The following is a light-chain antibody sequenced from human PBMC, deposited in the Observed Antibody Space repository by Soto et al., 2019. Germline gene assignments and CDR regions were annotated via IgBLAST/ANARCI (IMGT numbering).Light chain of an antibody. CDR2: KAS. CDR3: QHYNSYPYT. J-gene: IGKJ5*01. V-gene: IGKV1-5*03. CDR1: QSISSW. Sequence: DIQMTQYPSALSASVGDSVTITCRASQSISSWLAWYQQKPGKAPKLLIYKASSLESGVPSRFSGSGSGTEFTLTISSLQPDDFATYYCQHYNSYPYTFGHGTRLEIK.